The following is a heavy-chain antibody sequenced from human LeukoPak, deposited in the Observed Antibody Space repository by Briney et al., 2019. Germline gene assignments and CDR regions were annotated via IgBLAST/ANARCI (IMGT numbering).Heavy chain of an antibody. D-gene: IGHD3-22*01. CDR2: ISGSGGST. CDR3: ARAHLYYDSSGYVDY. Sequence: PGGSLRLSCAASGFTFSSYAMSWVRQAPGKGLEWVSAISGSGGSTYYADSVKGRFTISRDNSKNTLYLQMNSLRAEDTAVYYCARAHLYYDSSGYVDYWGQGTLVTVSS. V-gene: IGHV3-23*01. J-gene: IGHJ4*02. CDR1: GFTFSSYA.